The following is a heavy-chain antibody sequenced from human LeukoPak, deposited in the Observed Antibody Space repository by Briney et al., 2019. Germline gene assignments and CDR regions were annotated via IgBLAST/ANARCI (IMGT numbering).Heavy chain of an antibody. CDR3: ARVTAAACTAFDY. V-gene: IGHV4-59*01. CDR2: IYYSGST. CDR1: GGSISSYY. D-gene: IGHD6-13*01. Sequence: SETLSLTCTVSGGSISSYYWSWIRQPPGKGLEWIGYIYYSGSTNYNPSLKSRVTISVDTSKNQFSLKLSSVTAADTAVYYCARVTAAACTAFDYWGQGTLVTVSS. J-gene: IGHJ4*02.